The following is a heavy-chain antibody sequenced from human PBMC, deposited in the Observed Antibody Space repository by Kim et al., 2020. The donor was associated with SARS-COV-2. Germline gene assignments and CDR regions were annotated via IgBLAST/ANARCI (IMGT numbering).Heavy chain of an antibody. V-gene: IGHV1-18*01. D-gene: IGHD6-19*01. CDR1: GYTFTSYG. J-gene: IGHJ4*02. Sequence: ASVKVSCKASGYTFTSYGISWVRQAPGQGLEWMGWISAYNGNTNYAQKLQGRVTMTTDTSTSTAYMELRSLRSDDTAVYYCASYSSGWPHFDYWGQGTLVTVSS. CDR2: ISAYNGNT. CDR3: ASYSSGWPHFDY.